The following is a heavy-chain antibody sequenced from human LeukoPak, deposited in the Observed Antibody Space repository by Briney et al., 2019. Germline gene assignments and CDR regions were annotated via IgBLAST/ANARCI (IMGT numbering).Heavy chain of an antibody. CDR2: IYTSGST. D-gene: IGHD6-6*01. V-gene: IGHV4-4*07. Sequence: SETLSLTCTVSGGSISSYYWSWIRQPAGKGLEWIGRIYTSGSTNYNPSLKSRVTISVDTSKNQFSLKLSSVTAADTAVYYCARGRSSSAPNRRWFDPWGQGALVTVSS. CDR3: ARGRSSSAPNRRWFDP. J-gene: IGHJ5*02. CDR1: GGSISSYY.